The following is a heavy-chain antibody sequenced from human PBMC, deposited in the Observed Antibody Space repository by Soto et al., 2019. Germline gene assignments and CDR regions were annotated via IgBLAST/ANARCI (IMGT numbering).Heavy chain of an antibody. V-gene: IGHV5-51*01. J-gene: IGHJ5*02. Sequence: GESLTISCKGSGYSFTSYWIGWVRQMPVKGLEWMGIIYPGDSDTRYSPSFQGQVTISADKSISTAYLQWSSLKASDTAMYYCAIQAGGYSLPTHHKWFERWRQGTLVTICS. CDR2: IYPGDSDT. CDR1: GYSFTSYW. D-gene: IGHD5-18*01. CDR3: AIQAGGYSLPTHHKWFER.